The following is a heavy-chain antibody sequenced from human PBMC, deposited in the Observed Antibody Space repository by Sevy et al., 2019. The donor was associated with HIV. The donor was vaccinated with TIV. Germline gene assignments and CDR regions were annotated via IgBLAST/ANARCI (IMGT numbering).Heavy chain of an antibody. CDR2: ISSSSSYI. CDR1: GFTFSSYS. D-gene: IGHD6-19*01. CDR3: ARMGEMGSGWLYYFDY. Sequence: GGSLRLSCAASGFTFSSYSMNWVRQAPGKGLEWVSSISSSSSYIYYADSVKGRFTISRDNAKNSLYLQMNSLRAEDTAVYYCARMGEMGSGWLYYFDYWGQGTLVTVSS. J-gene: IGHJ4*02. V-gene: IGHV3-21*01.